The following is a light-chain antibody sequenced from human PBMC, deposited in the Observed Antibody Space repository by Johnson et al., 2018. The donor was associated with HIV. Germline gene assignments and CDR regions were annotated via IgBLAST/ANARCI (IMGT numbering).Light chain of an antibody. CDR1: SSNIGNNY. CDR2: DND. V-gene: IGLV1-51*01. CDR3: GTWDGGLSIYV. J-gene: IGLJ1*01. Sequence: QAVLTQPPSMSAAPGQKVTISCSGSSSNIGNNYVSWYQQLPGTAPKLLIYDNDKRPSGIPDRFSASKSDTSATLGLTGLQTGDAANYYCGTWDGGLSIYVFGTGTEVTVL.